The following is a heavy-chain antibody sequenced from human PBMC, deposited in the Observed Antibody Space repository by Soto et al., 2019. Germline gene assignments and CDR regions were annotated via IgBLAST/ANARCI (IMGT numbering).Heavy chain of an antibody. J-gene: IGHJ6*02. D-gene: IGHD3-10*01. CDR1: GFTFTSYW. CDR3: ARTVRAYGMDV. V-gene: IGHV3-7*03. CDR2: IKQDGSEK. Sequence: GGSLRLSCAASGFTFTSYWMSWVRQAPGKGLEWVANIKQDGSEKYYVDSVKGRFTISRDNAKNPLYLQMNSLRAEDTAVYYCARTVRAYGMDVWGQGTTVTVSS.